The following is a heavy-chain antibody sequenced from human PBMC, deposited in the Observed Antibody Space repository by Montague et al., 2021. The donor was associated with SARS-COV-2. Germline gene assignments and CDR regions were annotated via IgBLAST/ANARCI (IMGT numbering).Heavy chain of an antibody. D-gene: IGHD3-22*01. V-gene: IGHV2-5*02. CDR3: AHRTVVFTGPVFDY. CDR1: GFSLSTSGVG. CDR2: IYWDDDK. Sequence: PALVKPTQTLTLTCTFSGFSLSTSGVGVGWIRQPPGKALEWLALIYWDDDKRYSPSLKSRLTITKDTSKDQVVLTMTNMDPVDTATYYCAHRTVVFTGPVFDYWGQGTLVTVSS. J-gene: IGHJ4*02.